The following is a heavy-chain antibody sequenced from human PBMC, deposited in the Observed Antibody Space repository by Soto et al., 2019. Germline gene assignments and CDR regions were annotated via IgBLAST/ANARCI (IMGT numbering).Heavy chain of an antibody. CDR3: ARDGLGEYYYGMDV. J-gene: IGHJ6*02. V-gene: IGHV4-31*03. CDR1: GGSISSGGYY. CDR2: IYYSGST. Sequence: SETLSLTCTVSGGSISSGGYYWSWIRQHPGKGLEWIGYIYYSGSTYYNPSLKSRVTISVDTSKNQFSLKLSSVSAADTAVYYCARDGLGEYYYGMDVWGQGTTVTVSS. D-gene: IGHD3-22*01.